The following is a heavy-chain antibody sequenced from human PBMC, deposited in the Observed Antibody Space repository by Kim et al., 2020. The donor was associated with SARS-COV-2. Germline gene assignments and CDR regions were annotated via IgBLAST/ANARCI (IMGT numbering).Heavy chain of an antibody. V-gene: IGHV1-46*01. CDR2: INPSGGST. CDR1: GYTFTSYY. CDR3: ARDLIDSSGYTYYFDY. J-gene: IGHJ4*02. D-gene: IGHD3-22*01. Sequence: ASVKVSCKASGYTFTSYYMHWVRQAPGQGLEWMGIINPSGGSTSYAQKFQGRVTMTRDTSTSTVYMELSSLRSEDTAVYYCARDLIDSSGYTYYFDYWGQGTLVTVSS.